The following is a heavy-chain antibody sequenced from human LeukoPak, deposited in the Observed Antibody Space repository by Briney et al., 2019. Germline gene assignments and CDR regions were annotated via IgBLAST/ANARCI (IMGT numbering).Heavy chain of an antibody. D-gene: IGHD6-19*01. Sequence: SETLSLTCTVSGGSLSSYYWSWIRQPPGKGLEWIGYIYYSGSTNYNPSLKSRVTISIDTSKNQFSLKLSSVTAADTAVYYCARGGSSGWLDYWGQGTLVTVS. CDR1: GGSLSSYY. V-gene: IGHV4-59*01. J-gene: IGHJ4*02. CDR2: IYYSGST. CDR3: ARGGSSGWLDY.